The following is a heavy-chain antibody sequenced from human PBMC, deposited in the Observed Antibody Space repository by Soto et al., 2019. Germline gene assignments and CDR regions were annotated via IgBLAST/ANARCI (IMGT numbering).Heavy chain of an antibody. J-gene: IGHJ6*02. CDR2: ISYDGSNK. Sequence: QVQLVESGGGVVQPGRSLRLSCAASGFTFSSYAMHWVRQAPGKGLEWVAVISYDGSNKYYADSAKGRFTISRDNSKNTLYLQMNSLRAEDTAVYYCARGVGYSYGYYYGMDVWGQGTTVTVSS. CDR1: GFTFSSYA. CDR3: ARGVGYSYGYYYGMDV. V-gene: IGHV3-30-3*01. D-gene: IGHD5-18*01.